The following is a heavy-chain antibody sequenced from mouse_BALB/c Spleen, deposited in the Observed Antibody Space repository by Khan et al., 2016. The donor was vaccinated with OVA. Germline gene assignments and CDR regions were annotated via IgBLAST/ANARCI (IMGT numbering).Heavy chain of an antibody. Sequence: QIQLVQSGPELKKPGETVKISCKASGYTFTNYGMNWVKQAPGKGLKWMGWINTYTGEPTYGDDLKGRFAFSLETSASTAYFEIHNHKNEDTANCCAASVGKHWYFEDGGAGTTGTVSS. J-gene: IGHJ1*01. D-gene: IGHD2-1*01. CDR1: GYTFTNYG. V-gene: IGHV9-3-1*01. CDR2: INTYTGEP. CDR3: ASVGKHWYFED.